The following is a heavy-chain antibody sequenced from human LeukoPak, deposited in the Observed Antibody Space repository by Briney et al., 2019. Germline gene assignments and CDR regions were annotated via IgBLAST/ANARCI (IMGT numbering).Heavy chain of an antibody. V-gene: IGHV4-34*01. Sequence: SETLSLTCAVYGGPFSGYYWSWIRQPPGKGLQWIGSVYYSGSTYYNPSLQSRVTISVDTSKNHFSLKLSSVTAADTAVYYCARAPSFAYRRYFDYWGQGTLVTVSS. J-gene: IGHJ4*02. D-gene: IGHD2-2*01. CDR2: VYYSGST. CDR3: ARAPSFAYRRYFDY. CDR1: GGPFSGYY.